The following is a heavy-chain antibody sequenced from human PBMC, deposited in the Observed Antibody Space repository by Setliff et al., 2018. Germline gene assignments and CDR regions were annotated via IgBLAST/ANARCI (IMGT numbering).Heavy chain of an antibody. V-gene: IGHV1-18*04. CDR1: GFRFTSFG. Sequence: ASVKVSCKTSGFRFTSFGFSWVRQAPGQGLEWMGWISPYSGESNYAQKFQDRLTVTADTSTKTIYMELRSLTSDDTAVYFCASNYVYYYYYMDVWGKGTTVTVSS. J-gene: IGHJ6*03. D-gene: IGHD4-4*01. CDR2: ISPYSGES. CDR3: ASNYVYYYYYMDV.